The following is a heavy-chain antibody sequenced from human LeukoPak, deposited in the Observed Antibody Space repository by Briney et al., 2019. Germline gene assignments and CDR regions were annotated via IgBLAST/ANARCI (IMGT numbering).Heavy chain of an antibody. J-gene: IGHJ3*02. CDR2: ISGSGGST. Sequence: PGGSLRLSCAASGFTFSSYAMSWVRQAPGKGLEWVSAISGSGGSTYYADSVKGRFTISRDNSKNTLYLQMSSLRAEDTAVYYCATLDGSGLTYDAFDIWGQGTMVTVSS. V-gene: IGHV3-23*01. CDR3: ATLDGSGLTYDAFDI. D-gene: IGHD3-10*01. CDR1: GFTFSSYA.